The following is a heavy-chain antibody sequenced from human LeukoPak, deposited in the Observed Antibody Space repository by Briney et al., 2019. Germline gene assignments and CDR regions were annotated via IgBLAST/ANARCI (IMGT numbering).Heavy chain of an antibody. CDR2: IYNGGDT. CDR3: ARAMIRYFDWLSYFDY. J-gene: IGHJ4*02. Sequence: SETLSLTCSVSGYSISSGYYWGWIRQPPGKGLEWIGHIYNGGDTYYNPSLKNRVTISVDTSKNQFSLKLSSVTAADTAVYYCARAMIRYFDWLSYFDYWGQGTLVTVSS. D-gene: IGHD3-9*01. CDR1: GYSISSGYY. V-gene: IGHV4-38-2*02.